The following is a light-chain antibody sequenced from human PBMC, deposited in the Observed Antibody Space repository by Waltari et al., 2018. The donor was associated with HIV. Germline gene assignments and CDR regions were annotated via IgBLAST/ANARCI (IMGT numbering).Light chain of an antibody. CDR1: SSNIGSNT. Sequence: QSVLTQTPSASGTPGQRVIVSCSGSSSNIGSNTVNWYQLLPGAAPRLLIHSLNQRPSGVAARFSGSKSGASASMAISGLQSEDEADYYCAAWDDNLNGYVFGSGTKVTVL. CDR2: SLN. V-gene: IGLV1-44*01. CDR3: AAWDDNLNGYV. J-gene: IGLJ1*01.